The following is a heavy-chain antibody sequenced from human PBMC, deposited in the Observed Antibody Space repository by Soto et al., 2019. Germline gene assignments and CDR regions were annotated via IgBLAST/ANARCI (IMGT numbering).Heavy chain of an antibody. CDR3: AKAKFYFDSSPFDS. D-gene: IGHD1-26*01. V-gene: IGHV3-43D*04. J-gene: IGHJ4*02. Sequence: QPGGSLRLSCSTSGFTFEDYAAHWVRQSSRKGLEWVSFINADGSDRYYADSVKGRFTISRDNTKGSFYLQMDRLRLEDTAIYYCAKAKFYFDSSPFDSWGQGTLVTVSS. CDR2: INADGSDR. CDR1: GFTFEDYA.